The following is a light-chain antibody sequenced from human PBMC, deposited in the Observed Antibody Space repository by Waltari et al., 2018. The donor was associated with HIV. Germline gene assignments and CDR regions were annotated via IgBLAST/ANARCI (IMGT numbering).Light chain of an antibody. CDR1: SSDVGGYNH. V-gene: IGLV2-14*01. Sequence: SGSPGHSITLSCTGTSSDVGGYNHVSWYQQHPGQAPNLMIYAVSNRPSGISNRCSGSKSGNTASLTISGLQAEDEADYHCSSYTGSSTLVFGGGTKLTVL. CDR3: SSYTGSSTLV. J-gene: IGLJ3*02. CDR2: AVS.